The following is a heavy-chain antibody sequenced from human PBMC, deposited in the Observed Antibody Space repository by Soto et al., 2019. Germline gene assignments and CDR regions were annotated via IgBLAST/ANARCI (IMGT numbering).Heavy chain of an antibody. CDR3: ARSLCSSTSCYPSGGGQLSHGMDV. J-gene: IGHJ6*02. CDR2: SYYSGST. D-gene: IGHD2-2*01. V-gene: IGHV4-59*12. Sequence: SETLSLTCTVSGGSISSYYWSWIRHPPRTGLEWVGYSYYSGSTNYTPSLKSRVTISVDTSKNQFSLKLSSVTAADPAVYYCARSLCSSTSCYPSGGGQLSHGMDVWGQGTTVTVSS. CDR1: GGSISSYY.